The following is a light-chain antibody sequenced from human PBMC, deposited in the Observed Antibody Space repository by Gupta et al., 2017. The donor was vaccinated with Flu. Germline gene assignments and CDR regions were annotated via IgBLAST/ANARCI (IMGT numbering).Light chain of an antibody. CDR3: QSAYSSGTYVV. Sequence: SYELTQPPSVSVSPGQTARITCSGDALPKQYAYWYQQKPGQAPVLVIYKDSERPSGFPERFSGSSSGTTVTLTISVVHAEDEADYYCQSAYSSGTYVVFGGGTKLTVL. V-gene: IGLV3-25*02. CDR1: ALPKQY. J-gene: IGLJ2*01. CDR2: KDS.